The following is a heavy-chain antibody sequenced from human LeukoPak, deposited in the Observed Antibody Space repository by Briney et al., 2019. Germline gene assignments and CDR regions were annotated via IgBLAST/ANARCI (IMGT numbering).Heavy chain of an antibody. D-gene: IGHD1-26*01. V-gene: IGHV4-61*08. CDR1: GASVGSAGYY. CDR3: ARTQSQSGSYRYYFGY. Sequence: TSETLSLTCTVSGASVGSAGYYWSWIRQPPGGGLEWIGYIYYISNTNYNPSLKSRVTMSVDPSKNQFSLKLSSVTAADTAVYYCARTQSQSGSYRYYFGYWGQGTLVTVSS. CDR2: IYYISNT. J-gene: IGHJ4*02.